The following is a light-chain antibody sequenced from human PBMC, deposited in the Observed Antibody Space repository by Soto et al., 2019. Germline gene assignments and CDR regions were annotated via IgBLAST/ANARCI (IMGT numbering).Light chain of an antibody. CDR3: GSWDSSLSAYV. V-gene: IGLV1-51*01. J-gene: IGLJ1*01. Sequence: QSVLTQPPSVSAAPGQKVTISCSGSSYNIGGNSVSWYQQLPGTAPKLLIYDDNKRPSGIPDRFSGSKSGTSATLGITGFQTGDEADYYCGSWDSSLSAYVIGTGTKVTV. CDR2: DDN. CDR1: SYNIGGNS.